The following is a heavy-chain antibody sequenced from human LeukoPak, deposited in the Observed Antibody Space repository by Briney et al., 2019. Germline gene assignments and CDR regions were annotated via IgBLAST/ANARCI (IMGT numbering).Heavy chain of an antibody. D-gene: IGHD6-6*01. CDR2: IYHSGST. CDR3: AREYSTSSEGDYFDY. Sequence: KPSRTLSLTCTVSGASITTYSWTWIRQPPGKGLDWIGYIYHSGSTNYNPSLKSRVTISLDTSRNQFSLRLSSVTAADTAVYFCAREYSTSSEGDYFDYWGQGSLVTVSS. CDR1: GASITTYS. J-gene: IGHJ4*02. V-gene: IGHV4-59*01.